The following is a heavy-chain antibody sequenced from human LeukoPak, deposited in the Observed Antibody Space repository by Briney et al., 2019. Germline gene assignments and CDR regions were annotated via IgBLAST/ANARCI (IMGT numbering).Heavy chain of an antibody. Sequence: SETLSLTCTVSGDSFSSSNYYWGWIRQPPGKGLEWIGSIYYSGSTYYNPSLKSRVTISVDTSKNEFSLKLTSVTAADTAVYYCAKDMVGYCSGGSCYGFDYWGQGTLVTVSS. CDR2: IYYSGST. V-gene: IGHV4-39*02. CDR3: AKDMVGYCSGGSCYGFDY. J-gene: IGHJ4*02. D-gene: IGHD2-15*01. CDR1: GDSFSSSNYY.